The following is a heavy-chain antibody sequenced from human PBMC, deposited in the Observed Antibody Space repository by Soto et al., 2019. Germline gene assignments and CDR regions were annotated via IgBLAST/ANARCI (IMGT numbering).Heavy chain of an antibody. V-gene: IGHV5-51*01. Sequence: PGESLKISCKGSGYSFTSYWIGWVRQMPGKGLEWMGIIYPGDSDTRYSPSFQGQVTISADKSISTAYLQWSSLKASDTAMYYCAIRQWELLSYYISGMDVWGQGTPVT. CDR2: IYPGDSDT. CDR3: AIRQWELLSYYISGMDV. D-gene: IGHD1-26*01. CDR1: GYSFTSYW. J-gene: IGHJ6*02.